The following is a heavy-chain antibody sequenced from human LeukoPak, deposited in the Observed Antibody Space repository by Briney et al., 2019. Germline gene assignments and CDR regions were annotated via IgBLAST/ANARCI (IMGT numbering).Heavy chain of an antibody. D-gene: IGHD5-18*01. CDR3: ARGRLMGLWVYYFDY. J-gene: IGHJ4*02. V-gene: IGHV1-69*01. CDR1: GGTFSSYA. CDR2: IIPIFGTA. Sequence: SSVKVSCKASGGTFSSYAISWVRQAPGQGLEWMGGIIPIFGTANYAQKFQGRVTITADESTSTAYMELSSLRSEDTAVYYCARGRLMGLWVYYFDYWGQGTLVTVSS.